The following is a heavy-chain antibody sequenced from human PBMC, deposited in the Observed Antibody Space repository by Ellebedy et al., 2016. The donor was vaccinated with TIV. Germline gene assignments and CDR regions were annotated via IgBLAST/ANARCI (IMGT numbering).Heavy chain of an antibody. V-gene: IGHV3-33*01. CDR2: IWYDGSNK. CDR3: ARGGAVLRHFFDY. Sequence: GESLKISCAASGFTFSSYGMHWVRQAPGKGLEWVAVIWYDGSNKYYADSVKGRFTISRDNSKNTLYLQMNSLRAEDTAVYYCARGGAVLRHFFDYWGQGTLVTVSS. D-gene: IGHD2-8*01. CDR1: GFTFSSYG. J-gene: IGHJ4*02.